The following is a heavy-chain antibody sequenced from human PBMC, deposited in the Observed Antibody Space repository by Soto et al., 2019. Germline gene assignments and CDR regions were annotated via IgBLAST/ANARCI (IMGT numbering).Heavy chain of an antibody. CDR2: IHSSGSI. CDR3: AIYLDGLHDDTSGPYPLPG. D-gene: IGHD3-22*01. CDR1: GGTIGSDDYY. V-gene: IGHV4-30-4*01. J-gene: IGHJ1*01. Sequence: SLTSPVAGGTIGSDDYYWSWIRKAPGRGVEWIGYIHSSGSIYYNPSLKSRATMSIDTARNQFSLKVSSVTVADTAVYYCAIYLDGLHDDTSGPYPLPGWGQRPLGTGSS.